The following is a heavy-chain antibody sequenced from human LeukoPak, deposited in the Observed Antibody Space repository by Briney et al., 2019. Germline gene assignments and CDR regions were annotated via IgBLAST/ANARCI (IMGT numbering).Heavy chain of an antibody. CDR3: ARETVGIDY. CDR1: GFTFSSYS. D-gene: IGHD4-23*01. J-gene: IGHJ4*02. Sequence: GGSLRLSCAASGFTFSSYSMNWVRQAPGKGLEWVSYISSSSSTITYADSVKGRFTISRDYAENSLYLQMNSLRGEDTAVYYCARETVGIDYWGQGTLVTVSS. V-gene: IGHV3-48*01. CDR2: ISSSSSTI.